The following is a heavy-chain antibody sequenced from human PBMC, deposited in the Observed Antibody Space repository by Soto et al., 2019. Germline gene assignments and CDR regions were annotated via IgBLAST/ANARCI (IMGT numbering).Heavy chain of an antibody. J-gene: IGHJ5*02. Sequence: ASVKVSCKASGYTFTSYGISWVRQAPGQGLEWMGWVSAYNGNTNYAQKLQGRVTMTTDTSTSTAYMELRSLRSDDTAVYYCARGSSVAGRNNWFDPWGQGTLVTVSS. CDR1: GYTFTSYG. CDR2: VSAYNGNT. CDR3: ARGSSVAGRNNWFDP. V-gene: IGHV1-18*01. D-gene: IGHD6-19*01.